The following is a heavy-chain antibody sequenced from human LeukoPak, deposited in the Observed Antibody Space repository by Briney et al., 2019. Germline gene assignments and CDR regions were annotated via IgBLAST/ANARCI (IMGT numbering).Heavy chain of an antibody. J-gene: IGHJ5*02. D-gene: IGHD5-18*01. CDR3: ARGGYSYGYSWFDP. V-gene: IGHV1-69*01. CDR1: GGTFSSYA. CDR2: IIPIFGTA. Sequence: ASVKVSCKASGGTFSSYAISWVRQAPGQGLEWMGGIIPIFGTANYAQKFQGRATITADESTSTAYMELSSLRSEDTAVYYCARGGYSYGYSWFDPWGQETLVTVSS.